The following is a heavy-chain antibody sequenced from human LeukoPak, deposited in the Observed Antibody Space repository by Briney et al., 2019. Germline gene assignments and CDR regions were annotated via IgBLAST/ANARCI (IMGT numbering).Heavy chain of an antibody. CDR1: GGSISSYC. V-gene: IGHV4-59*01. CDR2: IYYSGST. CDR3: ARVAGGSYKYYFDY. Sequence: PSETLSLTCTVSGGSISSYCWSWIRQPPGKGLEWIGYIYYSGSTNYNPSLKSRVTISVDTSKNQFSLKLSSVTAADTAVYYCARVAGGSYKYYFDYWGQGTLVTVSS. J-gene: IGHJ4*02. D-gene: IGHD1-26*01.